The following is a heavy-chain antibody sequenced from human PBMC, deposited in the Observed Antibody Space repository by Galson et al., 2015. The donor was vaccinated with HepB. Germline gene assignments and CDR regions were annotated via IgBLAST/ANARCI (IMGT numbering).Heavy chain of an antibody. V-gene: IGHV3-21*01. CDR1: GFTFSSYS. CDR3: AGNADSSSWYVNYYYYYGMDV. J-gene: IGHJ6*02. CDR2: ISSSSSYI. Sequence: SLRLSCAASGFTFSSYSMNWVRQAPGKGLEWVSSISSSSSYIYYADSVKGRFTISRDNAKNSLYLQMNSLRAEDTAVYYCAGNADSSSWYVNYYYYYGMDVWGQGTTVTVSS. D-gene: IGHD6-13*01.